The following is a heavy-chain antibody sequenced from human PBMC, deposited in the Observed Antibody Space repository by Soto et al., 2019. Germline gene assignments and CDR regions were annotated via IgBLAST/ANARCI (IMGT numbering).Heavy chain of an antibody. CDR1: GGSISSYY. CDR2: IYYSGST. CDR3: ARPSKYCPGESCYATQFDS. Sequence: SETLSLTCTVPGGSISSYYWSWTRQPPGKGLEWIGYIYYSGSTNYNPSLKSRVTISVDTSKNQFSLKLSSVTAADTAVYYCARPSKYCPGESCYATQFDSWGQGALVT. D-gene: IGHD2-8*02. V-gene: IGHV4-59*01. J-gene: IGHJ4*02.